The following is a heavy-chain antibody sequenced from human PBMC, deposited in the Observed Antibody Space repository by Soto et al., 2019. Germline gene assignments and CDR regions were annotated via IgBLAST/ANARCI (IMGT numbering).Heavy chain of an antibody. D-gene: IGHD3-22*01. Sequence: TGGSLRLSCAASGFTFSSHWMSWVRQAPGKGLEWVANIKPDGSEKWYVDSVKGRFTISRDNAKNSLYLQMDSLRAEDTAFYYSARGDYYDSSGPFSDAFDIWGQGTMVTVSS. V-gene: IGHV3-7*04. J-gene: IGHJ3*02. CDR1: GFTFSSHW. CDR2: IKPDGSEK. CDR3: ARGDYYDSSGPFSDAFDI.